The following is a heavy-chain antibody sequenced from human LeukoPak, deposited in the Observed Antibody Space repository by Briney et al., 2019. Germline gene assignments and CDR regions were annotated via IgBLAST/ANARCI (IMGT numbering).Heavy chain of an antibody. J-gene: IGHJ6*03. V-gene: IGHV4-4*07. Sequence: SETLSLTCTVSGGSISSYYWSWIRQPAGKGLEWIGRIYTSGSTNYNPSLKSRVTMSVDTSRNQFSLKLSSVTAADTAVYYCAREAVVPAAILPYYYYYYMDVWGKGTTVTVSS. CDR3: AREAVVPAAILPYYYYYYMDV. D-gene: IGHD2-2*02. CDR1: GGSISSYY. CDR2: IYTSGST.